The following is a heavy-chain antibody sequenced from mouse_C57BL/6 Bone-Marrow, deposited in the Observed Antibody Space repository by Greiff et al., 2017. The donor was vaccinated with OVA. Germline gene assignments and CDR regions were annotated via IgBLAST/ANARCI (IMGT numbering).Heavy chain of an antibody. CDR3: ARYSTWYFDV. CDR1: GFTFSSYA. D-gene: IGHD2-5*01. J-gene: IGHJ1*03. CDR2: ISDGGSYT. Sequence: EVKLVESGGGLVKPGGSLKLSCAASGFTFSSYAMSWVRQTPEKRLEWVATISDGGSYTYYPDNVKGRFTISRDNAKNNLYLQMSHLKSEDTAMYYCARYSTWYFDVWGTGTTVTVSS. V-gene: IGHV5-4*03.